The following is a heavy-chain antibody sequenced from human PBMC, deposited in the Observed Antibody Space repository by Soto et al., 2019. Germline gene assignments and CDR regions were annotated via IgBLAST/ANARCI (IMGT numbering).Heavy chain of an antibody. CDR3: ARDRIAAAGTISAGIDY. V-gene: IGHV4-4*02. D-gene: IGHD6-13*01. Sequence: QVQLQESGPGLVKPSGTLSLTCAVSSGSISSSNWWSRVRQPPGMGLEWIGEIYQSGSTNYNPSLKSRVTISVDKSKNQFSLKLSSVTAADTAVYYCARDRIAAAGTISAGIDYWGQGTLVTVSS. CDR2: IYQSGST. J-gene: IGHJ4*02. CDR1: SGSISSSNW.